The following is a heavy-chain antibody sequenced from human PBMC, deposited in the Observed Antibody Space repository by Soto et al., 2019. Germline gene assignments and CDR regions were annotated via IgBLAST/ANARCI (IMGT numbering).Heavy chain of an antibody. V-gene: IGHV1-3*01. J-gene: IGHJ3*02. CDR1: LYTFTSYA. D-gene: IGHD5-18*01. CDR2: INAGNGNT. CDR3: ARDGYNEGDDFDI. Sequence: ASVXVAFKCSLYTFTSYAMHFLLQAPGQRLEWMGWINAGNGNTKYSQRFQGRVTITRDTSASTAYMELSSLRSEDKAVYYCARDGYNEGDDFDIWGQGTMVTVSS.